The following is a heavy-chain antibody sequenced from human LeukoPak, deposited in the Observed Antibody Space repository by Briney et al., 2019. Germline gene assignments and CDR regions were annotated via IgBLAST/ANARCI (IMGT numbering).Heavy chain of an antibody. J-gene: IGHJ4*02. Sequence: GGSLRLSCAASGFTFDDYAMHWVRQAPGKGLEWVSGISWNSGSIGYADSVKGRFTIPRDNAKNSLYLQMNSLRAEDTALYYCAKGSNYYGSGSYWFDYWGQGTLVTVSS. V-gene: IGHV3-9*01. CDR3: AKGSNYYGSGSYWFDY. CDR1: GFTFDDYA. D-gene: IGHD3-10*01. CDR2: ISWNSGSI.